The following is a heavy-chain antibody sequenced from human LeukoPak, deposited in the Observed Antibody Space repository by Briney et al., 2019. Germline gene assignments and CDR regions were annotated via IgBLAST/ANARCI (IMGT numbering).Heavy chain of an antibody. CDR1: GYTLTELS. J-gene: IGHJ3*02. CDR3: ATDQRLEYDAFDI. Sequence: ASVKVSCKVSGYTLTELSMHWVRQAPGKGLEWMGGFGPEDGETIYAQKFQGRVTMTEDTSTDTAYMELSSLRSEDMAVYYCATDQRLEYDAFDIWGQGTMVTVSS. D-gene: IGHD6-19*01. V-gene: IGHV1-24*01. CDR2: FGPEDGET.